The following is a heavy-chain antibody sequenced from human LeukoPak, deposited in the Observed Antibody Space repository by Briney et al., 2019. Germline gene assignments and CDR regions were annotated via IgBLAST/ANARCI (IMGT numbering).Heavy chain of an antibody. CDR2: TYYSGST. CDR3: AREYSSSSRWFDP. V-gene: IGHV4-59*01. CDR1: GGSISSYY. Sequence: SETLSLTRTVSGGSISSYYWSWIRQPPGKGLEWIGYTYYSGSTNYNPSLKSRVTISVDTSKNQFSLKLSSVTAADTAVYYCAREYSSSSRWFDPWGQGTLVTVSS. D-gene: IGHD6-6*01. J-gene: IGHJ5*02.